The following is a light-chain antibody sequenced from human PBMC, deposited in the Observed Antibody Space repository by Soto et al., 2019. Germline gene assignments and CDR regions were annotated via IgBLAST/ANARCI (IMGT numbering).Light chain of an antibody. V-gene: IGLV2-14*03. Sequence: QSVLTQPASVSGSPGQSITISCTGTSSDVGGYNCVSWYQHHPGKAPKLIIYDVSNRPSGVSNRFSGSKSGNAASLTISGLRSEDEANYYCRSYTSSGNYVFGTGTKVTVL. J-gene: IGLJ1*01. CDR3: RSYTSSGNYV. CDR2: DVS. CDR1: SSDVGGYNC.